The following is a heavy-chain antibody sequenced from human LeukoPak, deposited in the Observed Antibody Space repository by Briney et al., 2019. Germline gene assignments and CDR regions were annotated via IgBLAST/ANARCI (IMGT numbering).Heavy chain of an antibody. CDR3: AREAGVYCSSTSCYAYNWFDP. CDR2: MNPNSGNT. J-gene: IGHJ5*02. CDR1: GYTFTSYD. D-gene: IGHD2-2*01. Sequence: ASVKVSCKASGYTFTSYDINWVRQATGQGLEWMGWMNPNSGNTGYAQKFQGRVTITRNTSISTAYMELSSLRSEDTAVYYCAREAGVYCSSTSCYAYNWFDPWGQGTLVTVSS. V-gene: IGHV1-8*03.